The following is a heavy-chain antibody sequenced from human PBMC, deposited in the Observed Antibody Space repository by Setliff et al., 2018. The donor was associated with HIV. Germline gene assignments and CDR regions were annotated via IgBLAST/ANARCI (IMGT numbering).Heavy chain of an antibody. V-gene: IGHV4-34*01. D-gene: IGHD3-22*01. CDR2: INHSGSA. Sequence: SETLSLTCAVYGGSFSDYYWSWIRQPPGKGLEWIGEINHSGSADFSPSLKSRVTISVDTSKNQFSLKLSSVTAADTAVYYCARGPRYYDSSGYRAGAFDIWGQGTMVT. CDR3: ARGPRYYDSSGYRAGAFDI. J-gene: IGHJ3*02. CDR1: GGSFSDYY.